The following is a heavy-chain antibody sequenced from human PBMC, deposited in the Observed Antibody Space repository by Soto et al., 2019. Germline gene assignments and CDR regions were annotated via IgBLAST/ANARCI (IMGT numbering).Heavy chain of an antibody. CDR1: GYTFTSYE. CDR3: ARVIKYVDYSRWFGP. D-gene: IGHD4-17*01. Sequence: QVQLVQSGAEVKKPGASVQVSCKASGYTFTSYEINWVRQATGQRFEYLGWMNPNSGNTGYVKTFQGRVTMTRDTSRSTAYMELSTLQSEDTAVYYCARVIKYVDYSRWFGPWAPGTLVTVSS. CDR2: MNPNSGNT. V-gene: IGHV1-8*01. J-gene: IGHJ5*02.